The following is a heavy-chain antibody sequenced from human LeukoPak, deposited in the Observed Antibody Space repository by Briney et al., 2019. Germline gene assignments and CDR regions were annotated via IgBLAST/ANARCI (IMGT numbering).Heavy chain of an antibody. CDR2: IYPGDSDT. CDR1: GYSFTSYW. CDR3: ARSPIECSGGSCYSLYFDY. Sequence: GESLKISCKGSGYSFTSYWIGWVRQMPGKGLEWVGIIYPGDSDTRYSPSFQGQVTISADKSISTAYLQWSSLKASDTAMYYCARSPIECSGGSCYSLYFDYWGQGTLVTVSS. D-gene: IGHD2-15*01. V-gene: IGHV5-51*01. J-gene: IGHJ4*02.